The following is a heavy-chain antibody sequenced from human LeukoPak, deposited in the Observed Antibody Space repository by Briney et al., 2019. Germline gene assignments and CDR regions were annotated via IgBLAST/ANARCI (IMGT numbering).Heavy chain of an antibody. D-gene: IGHD3-22*01. V-gene: IGHV3-9*03. Sequence: PGGSLRLSCAASGFTFDDYGMHWVRQAPGKGLEWVTGISWNSGSIGYADSVKGRFTISRDNAKNSLYLQMNSLRAEDMALYYCAKGRYYYDSSGYDYWGQGTLVTVSS. J-gene: IGHJ4*02. CDR3: AKGRYYYDSSGYDY. CDR1: GFTFDDYG. CDR2: ISWNSGSI.